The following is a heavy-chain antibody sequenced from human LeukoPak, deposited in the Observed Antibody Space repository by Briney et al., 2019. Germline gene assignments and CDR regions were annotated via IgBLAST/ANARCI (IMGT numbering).Heavy chain of an antibody. Sequence: GGSLRLSCAASGFTFSSYSMNWVRQAPGKGLEWVSSISSSSSYIYYADSVKGRFTISRDIAKNSLYLQMNSLRADDTAVYYCASWAGAAAGFSGPLDYWGQGTLVTVSS. V-gene: IGHV3-21*01. J-gene: IGHJ4*02. CDR1: GFTFSSYS. D-gene: IGHD6-13*01. CDR3: ASWAGAAAGFSGPLDY. CDR2: ISSSSSYI.